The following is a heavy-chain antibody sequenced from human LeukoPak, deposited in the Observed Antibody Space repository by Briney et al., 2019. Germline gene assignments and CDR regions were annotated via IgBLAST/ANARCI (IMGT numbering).Heavy chain of an antibody. CDR1: GYTFTGYY. CDR3: ARDLDGWTGFDY. J-gene: IGHJ4*02. V-gene: IGHV1-2*02. D-gene: IGHD3/OR15-3a*01. CDR2: INPNSGGT. Sequence: GASVKVTCKASGYTFTGYYMHWVRQAPGQGLEWMGWINPNSGGTNYAQKFQGRVTMTRDTSISTAYMELSRLRSDDTAVYYCARDLDGWTGFDYWGQGTLVTVSS.